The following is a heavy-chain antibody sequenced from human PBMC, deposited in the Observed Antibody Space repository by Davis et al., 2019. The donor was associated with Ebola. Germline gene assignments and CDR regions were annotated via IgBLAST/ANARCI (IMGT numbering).Heavy chain of an antibody. CDR2: ISWNRVII. V-gene: IGHV3-9*01. D-gene: IGHD3-3*01. Sequence: GGSLRLSCVGSGFIFDDYAMHWVRQAPGKGLEWVSGISWNRVIIGYADSVKGRFTISRDNARKSLILQMNSLRDEDTAVYYCAATIFGVVSNFDHWGQGTLVTVSS. CDR3: AATIFGVVSNFDH. CDR1: GFIFDDYA. J-gene: IGHJ4*02.